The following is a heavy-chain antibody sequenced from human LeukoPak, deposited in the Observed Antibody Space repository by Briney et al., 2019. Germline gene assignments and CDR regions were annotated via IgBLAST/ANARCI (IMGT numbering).Heavy chain of an antibody. J-gene: IGHJ4*02. Sequence: GESLKISFKGSGYSFTSYWIGWVRQMPGKGLEWMGIIYPGDSDTRYSPSFQGQVTISADKSISTAYLQWSSLKASDTARYYCARTSVYYDYVWGSPDYWGQGTLVTVSS. CDR2: IYPGDSDT. CDR1: GYSFTSYW. D-gene: IGHD3-16*01. CDR3: ARTSVYYDYVWGSPDY. V-gene: IGHV5-51*01.